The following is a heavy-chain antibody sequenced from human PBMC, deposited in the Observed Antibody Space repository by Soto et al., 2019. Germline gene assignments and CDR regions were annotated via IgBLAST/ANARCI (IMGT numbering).Heavy chain of an antibody. CDR2: ISNDGNNK. CDR1: GFTFSSYA. D-gene: IGHD1-1*01. Sequence: GGSLRLSCSASGFTFSSYAMHWVRQAPGKGLVWVAVISNDGNNKYYADFAKGRFTISRDNSKNTLYLQMNSLKAEDTAVYYCATGATGCFDPWGQGTLVTVSS. J-gene: IGHJ5*02. V-gene: IGHV3-30-3*01. CDR3: ATGATGCFDP.